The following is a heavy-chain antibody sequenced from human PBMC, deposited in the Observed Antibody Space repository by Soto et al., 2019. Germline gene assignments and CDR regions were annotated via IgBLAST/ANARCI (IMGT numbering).Heavy chain of an antibody. CDR2: IYYSGST. V-gene: IGHV4-59*01. CDR1: CGSISSYY. J-gene: IGHJ6*02. D-gene: IGHD2-2*01. Sequence: SSETLSLTCTVSCGSISSYYWSWIRQPPGKGLEWIGYIYYSGSTNYNPSLKSRVTISVDTSKNQFSLKLSSVTAADTAVYYCARSIVVVPAANYYYYGMDVWAKGPRSPSP. CDR3: ARSIVVVPAANYYYYGMDV.